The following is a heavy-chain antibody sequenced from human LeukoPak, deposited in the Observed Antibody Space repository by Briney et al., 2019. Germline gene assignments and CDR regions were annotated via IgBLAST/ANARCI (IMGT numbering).Heavy chain of an antibody. Sequence: PGGSLRLSCAASGFILRRHGMSWVSEAAGKGLEWVSAISGSGGSTYYADSVKGRFTISRDNTKNTLYLQMNSLRAEDTAVYYCAKITPRYYYDSFDYWGQGTLVTVSS. D-gene: IGHD3-22*01. CDR2: ISGSGGST. V-gene: IGHV3-23*01. CDR1: GFILRRHG. J-gene: IGHJ4*02. CDR3: AKITPRYYYDSFDY.